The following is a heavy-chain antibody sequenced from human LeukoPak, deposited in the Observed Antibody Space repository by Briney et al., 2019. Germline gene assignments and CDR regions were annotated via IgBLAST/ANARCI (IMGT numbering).Heavy chain of an antibody. J-gene: IGHJ4*02. CDR1: GFTFSSYG. Sequence: PGGSLRLSCAASGFTFSSYGMHWVGQAPGKGLEWVAVISYDGSNKYYADSVKGRFTISRDNSKNTLYLQMNSLRAEDTAVYYCAKDGKGYCSGGSCYPFDYWGQGTLVTVSS. V-gene: IGHV3-30*18. D-gene: IGHD2-15*01. CDR3: AKDGKGYCSGGSCYPFDY. CDR2: ISYDGSNK.